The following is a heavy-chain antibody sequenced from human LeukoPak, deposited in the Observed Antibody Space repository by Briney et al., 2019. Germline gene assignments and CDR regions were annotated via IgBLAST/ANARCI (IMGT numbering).Heavy chain of an antibody. J-gene: IGHJ5*02. Sequence: ASVKVSCKAPGYTFTGYYMHSVRQAPGQGLEWMGWINPNSGGTNYAQKFQGRVTMTRDTSISTAYMELSRLRSDDTAVYYCAGGVDTAMVTNWFDPWGQGTLVTVSS. CDR3: AGGVDTAMVTNWFDP. CDR1: GYTFTGYY. V-gene: IGHV1-2*02. D-gene: IGHD5-18*01. CDR2: INPNSGGT.